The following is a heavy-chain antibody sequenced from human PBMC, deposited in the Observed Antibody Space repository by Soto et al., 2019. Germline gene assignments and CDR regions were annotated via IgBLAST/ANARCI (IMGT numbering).Heavy chain of an antibody. D-gene: IGHD4-17*01. Sequence: QVQLQESGPGLVKPSQTLSLTCTVSGGSISSGDYYWSWIRQPPGKGLEWIGYIYYSGSTYYNPSLKSRVTISVDTSRHQCSLKLSSVTAADTAVYYCARGVDYGGGMDVWGQGTTVTVSS. V-gene: IGHV4-30-4*01. CDR3: ARGVDYGGGMDV. J-gene: IGHJ6*02. CDR1: GGSISSGDYY. CDR2: IYYSGST.